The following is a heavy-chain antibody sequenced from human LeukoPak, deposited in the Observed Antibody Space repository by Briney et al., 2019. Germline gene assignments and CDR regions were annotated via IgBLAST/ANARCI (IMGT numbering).Heavy chain of an antibody. CDR3: AHRLSNRSSSENWFDP. Sequence: SGPTLVKPTQTLTLTCTFSGFSLSTSGVGVGWIRQPPGKALEWLALIYWNDDKRYSPSLKSRLTITKDTSKNQVVLTMTNMDPVDTATYYCAHRLSNRSSSENWFDPWGQGTLVTVSS. CDR1: GFSLSTSGVG. J-gene: IGHJ5*02. CDR2: IYWNDDK. D-gene: IGHD6-6*01. V-gene: IGHV2-5*01.